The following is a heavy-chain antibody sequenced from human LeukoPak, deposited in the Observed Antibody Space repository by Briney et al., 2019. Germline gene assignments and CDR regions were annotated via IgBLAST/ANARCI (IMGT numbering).Heavy chain of an antibody. D-gene: IGHD3-10*01. Sequence: LGGSLRLSCAASGFTFSSYEMNWVRQAPGKGLEWVSYISGSGSTIYYADSVKGRFTISRDNAKNSLYLQMNSLRAEDTAVYYCARGGLLWFGELLPIDYWGQGTLVTVSS. CDR1: GFTFSSYE. J-gene: IGHJ4*02. V-gene: IGHV3-48*03. CDR2: ISGSGSTI. CDR3: ARGGLLWFGELLPIDY.